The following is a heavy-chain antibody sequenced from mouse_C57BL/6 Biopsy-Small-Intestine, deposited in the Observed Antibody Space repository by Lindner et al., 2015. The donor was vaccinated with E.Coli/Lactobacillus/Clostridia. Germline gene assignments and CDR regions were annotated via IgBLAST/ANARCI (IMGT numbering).Heavy chain of an antibody. CDR3: ARYYNNYGAMDY. D-gene: IGHD2-5*01. J-gene: IGHJ4*01. Sequence: VQLQESGPELVKPGASVKMSCKASGYTFTDNNMHWVKRSHGKSLEWIGYINPNNGGTSYNQKFMARATLTVNKSSNTAYMELRSLTSEDSAVYYCARYYNNYGAMDYWGQGTSVTVSS. CDR2: INPNNGGT. CDR1: GYTFTDNN. V-gene: IGHV1-22*01.